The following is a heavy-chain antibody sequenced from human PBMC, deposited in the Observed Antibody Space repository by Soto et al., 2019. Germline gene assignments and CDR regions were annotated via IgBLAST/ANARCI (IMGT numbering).Heavy chain of an antibody. CDR2: IYPGDSDT. Sequence: GESLKISCKGSGYSVTSYWIGWVRQMPGKGLEWMGIIYPGDSDTRYSPSFQGQVTISADKSISTAYLQWSSLKASDTAMYYCARSLFDLVVVPAASYYYYYMDVWGKGTTVTVSS. V-gene: IGHV5-51*01. J-gene: IGHJ6*03. CDR3: ARSLFDLVVVPAASYYYYYMDV. CDR1: GYSVTSYW. D-gene: IGHD2-2*01.